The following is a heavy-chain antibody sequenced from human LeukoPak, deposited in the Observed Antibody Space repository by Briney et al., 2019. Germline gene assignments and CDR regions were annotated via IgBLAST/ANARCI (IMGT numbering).Heavy chain of an antibody. Sequence: SETLSLTCTVSGGSISSSSYYWSWIRQPPGKGLEWIGEINHSGSTNYNPSLKSRVTISVDTSKNQFSLKLSSVTAADTAVYYCARGKYFDWLFFDYWGQGTLVTVSS. J-gene: IGHJ4*02. D-gene: IGHD3-9*01. CDR3: ARGKYFDWLFFDY. V-gene: IGHV4-39*07. CDR2: INHSGST. CDR1: GGSISSSSYY.